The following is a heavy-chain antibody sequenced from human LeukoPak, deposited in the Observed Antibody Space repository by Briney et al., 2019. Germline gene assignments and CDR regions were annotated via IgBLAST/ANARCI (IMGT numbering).Heavy chain of an antibody. J-gene: IGHJ4*02. V-gene: IGHV3-21*01. Sequence: GGSRRLSCAASGFTFSSYSMNWVRQAPGKGLEWVSSISSSSSYIYYADSVKGRFTISRDNAKNSLYLQMNSLRAEDTAVYYCARDGVWGSTHFDYWGQGTLVTVSS. CDR3: ARDGVWGSTHFDY. D-gene: IGHD3-16*01. CDR1: GFTFSSYS. CDR2: ISSSSSYI.